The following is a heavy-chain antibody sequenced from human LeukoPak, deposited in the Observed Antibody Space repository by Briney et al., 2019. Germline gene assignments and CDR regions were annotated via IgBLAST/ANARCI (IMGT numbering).Heavy chain of an antibody. CDR3: ARGLWFGLDYFDY. V-gene: IGHV1-2*04. J-gene: IGHJ4*02. CDR1: GYTFTGYY. Sequence: GASVKVSCKASGYTFTGYYMHWVRQAPGQGLEWMGWINPNSGGTNYAQKFQGWVTMTRDTSISTAYMELSRLRSDDTAVHYCARGLWFGLDYFDYWGQGTLVTVSS. CDR2: INPNSGGT. D-gene: IGHD3-10*01.